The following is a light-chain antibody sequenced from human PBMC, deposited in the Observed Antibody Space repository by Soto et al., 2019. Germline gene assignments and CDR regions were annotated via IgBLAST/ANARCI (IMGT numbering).Light chain of an antibody. CDR1: QSVSVY. J-gene: IGKJ1*01. V-gene: IGKV3-11*01. CDR3: QQRSNWPWTT. CDR2: DSS. Sequence: EIVLTQSPATLSLSPGERASLSCRASQSVSVYVAWYQQRPDQAPRLLIYDSSNRVPGIPARFSGSGSGTDFTLTINNLEPDDFAVYYCQQRSNWPWTTFGPGTRVEIK.